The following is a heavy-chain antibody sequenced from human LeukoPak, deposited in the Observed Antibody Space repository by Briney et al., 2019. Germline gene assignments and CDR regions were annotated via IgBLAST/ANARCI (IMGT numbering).Heavy chain of an antibody. CDR2: MYYSGSP. V-gene: IGHV4-59*01. J-gene: IGHJ4*02. CDR1: GGSISSYY. Sequence: NPSETLSLTCTVSGGSISSYYWSWIRQPPGKGLEWIGYMYYSGSPNYNPSLKSRVTMSVDTSKNHFSLKLHSVTAADTAMYYCARGGTYRGGADYWGQGTLVTVSS. D-gene: IGHD4-11*01. CDR3: ARGGTYRGGADY.